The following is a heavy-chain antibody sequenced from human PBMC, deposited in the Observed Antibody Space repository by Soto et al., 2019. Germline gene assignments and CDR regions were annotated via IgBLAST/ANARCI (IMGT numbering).Heavy chain of an antibody. J-gene: IGHJ4*02. D-gene: IGHD3-22*01. CDR2: ISAYNGNT. CDR1: GYTFTSYG. CDR3: ARTYYYDSSGYNFDY. Sequence: ASVKVSCKASGYTFTSYGISWVRQAPGQGLEWMGWISAYNGNTNYAQKLQGRVTMTTDTSTSTAYMELRSLRSDDTAVYYCARTYYYDSSGYNFDYWGQGTLVTVSS. V-gene: IGHV1-18*04.